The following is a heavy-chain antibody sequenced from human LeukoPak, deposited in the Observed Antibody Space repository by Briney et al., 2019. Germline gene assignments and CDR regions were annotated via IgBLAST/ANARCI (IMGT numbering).Heavy chain of an antibody. CDR3: ARDPTPTYESGAYYGVD. CDR2: INPNSGGT. D-gene: IGHD3-22*01. V-gene: IGHV1-2*02. J-gene: IGHJ4*02. Sequence: ASVKVSCKASGYSFTGYYIHWVRQAPGQGLKWMGWINPNSGGTNYAQKFQGRVTMTRDTSITTAYMELSGLRSDDTAVYYCARDPTPTYESGAYYGVDWGRGTLVTVSS. CDR1: GYSFTGYY.